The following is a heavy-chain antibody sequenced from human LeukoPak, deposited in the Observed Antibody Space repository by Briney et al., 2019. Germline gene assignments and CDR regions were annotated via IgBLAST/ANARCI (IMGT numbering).Heavy chain of an antibody. CDR2: IYTSGST. CDR3: AREGGGDVLRFLEWLLPDY. J-gene: IGHJ4*02. V-gene: IGHV4-4*07. Sequence: SETLSLTCAVSNGSISSSYYWSWIRQPAGKGLEWIGRIYTSGSTNYNPSLKSRVTMSVDTSKNQFSLKLSSVTAADTAVYYCAREGGGDVLRFLEWLLPDYWGQGTLVTVSS. CDR1: NGSISSSYY. D-gene: IGHD3-3*01.